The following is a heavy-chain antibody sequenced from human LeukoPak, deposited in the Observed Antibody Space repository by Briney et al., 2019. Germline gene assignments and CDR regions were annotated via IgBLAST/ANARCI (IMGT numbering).Heavy chain of an antibody. CDR2: ISSSRSYI. CDR3: EREGIVVVPAAPGGYNGMDV. V-gene: IGHV3-21*01. Sequence: GGSLRLSCAASVFTFSSYSMNWVRQAPGKGREWGSSISSSRSYIYYADSVKGRFTISRDNAKNSLYMKMNSLRDEDTAVYYCEREGIVVVPAAPGGYNGMDVWGKGTTVTVSS. J-gene: IGHJ6*04. D-gene: IGHD2-2*01. CDR1: VFTFSSYS.